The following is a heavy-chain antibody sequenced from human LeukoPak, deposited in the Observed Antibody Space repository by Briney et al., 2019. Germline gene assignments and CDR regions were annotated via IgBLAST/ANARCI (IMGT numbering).Heavy chain of an antibody. CDR1: GFIFSNHG. CDR3: AGSGWFGEFNFDY. Sequence: GGSLRLSCAASGFIFSNHGMHWVRQAPGKGLEWVSVIYSGGSTYYADSVKGRFTISRDNSKNTLYLQMNSLRAEDTAVYYCAGSGWFGEFNFDYWGQGTLVTVSS. D-gene: IGHD3-10*01. CDR2: IYSGGST. J-gene: IGHJ4*02. V-gene: IGHV3-66*01.